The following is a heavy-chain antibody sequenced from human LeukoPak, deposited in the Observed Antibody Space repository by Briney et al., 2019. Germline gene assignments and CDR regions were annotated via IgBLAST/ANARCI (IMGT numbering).Heavy chain of an antibody. V-gene: IGHV4-34*01. J-gene: IGHJ4*02. D-gene: IGHD5-18*01. CDR3: ARVHSSLRGYSYGKFDY. CDR2: IDHSGST. CDR1: GFTVSSNY. Sequence: PGGSLRLSCAVSGFTVSSNYMSWVRQPPGKGLEWIGEIDHSGSTNYNPSLKSRVTISVDTSKNQFSLKLSSVTAADTAVYYCARVHSSLRGYSYGKFDYWGQGTLITVSS.